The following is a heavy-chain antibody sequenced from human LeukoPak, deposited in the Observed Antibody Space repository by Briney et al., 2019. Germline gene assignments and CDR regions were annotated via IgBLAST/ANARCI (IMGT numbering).Heavy chain of an antibody. J-gene: IGHJ4*02. Sequence: GGSLRLSCAASGFTFSSYSMNWVRQAPGKGLEWVSAISGSGGSTYYADSVKGRFTISRDNSKNTLYLQMNSLRAEDTAVYYCAKVSGLLYSSSSGLVLYYFDYWGQGTLVTVSS. V-gene: IGHV3-23*01. CDR3: AKVSGLLYSSSSGLVLYYFDY. CDR2: ISGSGGST. CDR1: GFTFSSYS. D-gene: IGHD6-6*01.